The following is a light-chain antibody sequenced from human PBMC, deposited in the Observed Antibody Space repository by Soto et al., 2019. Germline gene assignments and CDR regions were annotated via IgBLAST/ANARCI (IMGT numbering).Light chain of an antibody. Sequence: DIVMTQSPDSLAVSLGERATINCKSSQSVLYNSNNKNYVAWYQQKPGQPPKLLINWASTRESGVPDRFSGSGSGTDFTLTISSLQAEDVAVYYCQQYYTSWWAFGQGTKVDSK. CDR2: WAS. V-gene: IGKV4-1*01. J-gene: IGKJ1*01. CDR1: QSVLYNSNNKNY. CDR3: QQYYTSWWA.